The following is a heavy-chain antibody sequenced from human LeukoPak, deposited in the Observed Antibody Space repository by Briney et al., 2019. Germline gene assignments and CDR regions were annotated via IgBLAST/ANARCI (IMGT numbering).Heavy chain of an antibody. CDR3: ARAYSYGVPIDY. CDR2: IYYSGST. D-gene: IGHD5-18*01. Sequence: SETLSLTCTVSGGSISSYYWSWIRQPPGKGLEWIGYIYYSGSTYYNPSLKSRVTISVDTSKNQFSLKLSSVTAADTAVYYCARAYSYGVPIDYWGQGTLVTVSS. CDR1: GGSISSYY. V-gene: IGHV4-59*06. J-gene: IGHJ4*02.